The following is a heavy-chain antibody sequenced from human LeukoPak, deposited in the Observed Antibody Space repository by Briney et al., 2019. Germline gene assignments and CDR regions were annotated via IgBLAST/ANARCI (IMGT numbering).Heavy chain of an antibody. J-gene: IGHJ4*02. Sequence: ASVKVSCKASGGTFSSYAISWVRQAPGQGLEWMGWISAYNGNTNYAQKLQGRVTMTTDTSTSTAYMELRSLRSDDTAVYYCARDLLHSSSWYLDYWGQGTLVTVSS. CDR1: GGTFSSYA. CDR2: ISAYNGNT. D-gene: IGHD6-13*01. CDR3: ARDLLHSSSWYLDY. V-gene: IGHV1-18*01.